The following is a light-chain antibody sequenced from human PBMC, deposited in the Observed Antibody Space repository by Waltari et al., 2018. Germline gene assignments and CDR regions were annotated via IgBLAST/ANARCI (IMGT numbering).Light chain of an antibody. Sequence: DIQMTQSPSSLSASVGDRVTITCRASQKIYTYLNWYQQKAGKAPNLLISSVSTLQSGVPSRFSGSGSGTEFTLTISSLEPQDFAIYYCQQRTNWPQTFGQGTKLEIK. V-gene: IGKV1-39*01. CDR1: QKIYTY. CDR3: QQRTNWPQT. J-gene: IGKJ2*01. CDR2: SVS.